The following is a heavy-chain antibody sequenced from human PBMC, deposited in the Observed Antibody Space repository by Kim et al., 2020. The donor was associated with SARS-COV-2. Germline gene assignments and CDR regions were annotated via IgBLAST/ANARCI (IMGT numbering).Heavy chain of an antibody. CDR2: ISGSGGST. D-gene: IGHD6-19*01. J-gene: IGHJ4*02. Sequence: GGSLRLSCAASGFTFSSYAMSWVRQAPGKGLEWVSAISGSGGSTYYADSVKGRFTISRDNSKNTLYLQMNSLRAEDTAVYYCAKDWTLLCSSGWYCRDYWGQGTLVTVSS. CDR3: AKDWTLLCSSGWYCRDY. V-gene: IGHV3-23*01. CDR1: GFTFSSYA.